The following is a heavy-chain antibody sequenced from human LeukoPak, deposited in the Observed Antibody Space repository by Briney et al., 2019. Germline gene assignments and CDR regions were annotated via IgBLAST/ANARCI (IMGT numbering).Heavy chain of an antibody. CDR3: ARGITIFGVVTAMDV. D-gene: IGHD3-3*01. CDR1: GGSISSGSYY. CDR2: IYTSGST. V-gene: IGHV4-61*02. Sequence: PSQTLSLTRTVSGGSISSGSYYWSWIRQPAGKGLEWIGRIYTSGSTNYNPSLKSRVTISVDTSKNQFSLKLSSVTAADTAVYYCARGITIFGVVTAMDVWGQGTTVTVSS. J-gene: IGHJ6*02.